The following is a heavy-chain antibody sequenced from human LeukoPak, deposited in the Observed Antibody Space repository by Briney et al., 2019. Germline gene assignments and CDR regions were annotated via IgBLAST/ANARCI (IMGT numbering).Heavy chain of an antibody. V-gene: IGHV4-59*08. CDR2: IYYNGRT. D-gene: IGHD3-22*01. CDR1: GASISNYY. J-gene: IGHJ3*02. Sequence: PSETLSLTCTVSGASISNYYWSWIRQPPGKGLQWIGYIYYNGRTNYNPSLKSRVTISLDTSNNQFSLKLSSVTAADTAVYYCARVTYYYDSSGYYPDAFDIWGQGTMVTVSS. CDR3: ARVTYYYDSSGYYPDAFDI.